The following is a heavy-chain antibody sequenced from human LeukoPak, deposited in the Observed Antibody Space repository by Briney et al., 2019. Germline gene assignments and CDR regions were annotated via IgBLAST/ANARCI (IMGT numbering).Heavy chain of an antibody. D-gene: IGHD2-2*01. CDR2: INQDGSEQ. V-gene: IGHV3-7*01. Sequence: PGGSLRLSCAASGFTFSSHWMSWVRQAPWKGLEWVANINQDGSEQYYVDSVKGRFTISRDNAKNSLYLQMNSLRAEDTAVYYCARVGYCSTTSCYWRAFDYWGQGTLVTVSS. CDR3: ARVGYCSTTSCYWRAFDY. J-gene: IGHJ4*02. CDR1: GFTFSSHW.